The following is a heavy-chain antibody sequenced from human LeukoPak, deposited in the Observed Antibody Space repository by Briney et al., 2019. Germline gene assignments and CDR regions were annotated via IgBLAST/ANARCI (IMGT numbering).Heavy chain of an antibody. CDR3: ARVVVLPPNLDY. CDR1: GGSFSGYY. V-gene: IGHV4-34*01. Sequence: SETLSLTCAVYGGSFSGYYWSWIRQPPGKGLEWIGEINHSGSTNYNPPLKSRVTISVDTSKNQFSLKLSSVTAADTAVYYCARVVVLPPNLDYWGQGTLVTVSS. CDR2: INHSGST. D-gene: IGHD3-22*01. J-gene: IGHJ4*02.